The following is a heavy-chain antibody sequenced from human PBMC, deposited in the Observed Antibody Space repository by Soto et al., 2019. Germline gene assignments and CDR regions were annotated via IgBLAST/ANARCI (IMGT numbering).Heavy chain of an antibody. CDR3: ARESVAWPLNWFDP. V-gene: IGHV3-74*01. J-gene: IGHJ5*02. CDR1: GFNFSNHW. CDR2: ITSDGKSK. Sequence: GGSLRLSCAASGFNFSNHWMHWVRQRPAEGLVWVSRITSDGKSKAYAESVKGRFAISRDNAKNTLYLQMNGLTAEDTAVYYCARESVAWPLNWFDPWGQGTLVTVSS.